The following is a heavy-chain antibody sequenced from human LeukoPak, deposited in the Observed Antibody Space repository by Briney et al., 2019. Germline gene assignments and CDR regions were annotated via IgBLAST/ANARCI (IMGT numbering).Heavy chain of an antibody. CDR3: ARRELAYYFDY. CDR2: IYYDGST. Sequence: KPSETLSLTCAVYGGSISSYYWSWVRQPPGKGLEWIGYIYYDGSTKYNPSLKSRVTISVDTSKNQFSLKLSSVTAADTAVYYCARRELAYYFDYWGQGTLVTVSS. J-gene: IGHJ4*02. CDR1: GGSISSYY. D-gene: IGHD3-10*01. V-gene: IGHV4-59*08.